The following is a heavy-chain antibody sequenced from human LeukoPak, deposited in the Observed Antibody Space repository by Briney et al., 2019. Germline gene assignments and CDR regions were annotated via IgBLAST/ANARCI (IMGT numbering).Heavy chain of an antibody. V-gene: IGHV3-49*04. D-gene: IGHD2-8*01. CDR1: GFTFGDYA. J-gene: IGHJ6*03. CDR2: IRSKAYGGTT. Sequence: PGGSLRLSCTASGFTFGDYAMSWVRQAPGKGLEWVGFIRSKAYGGTTEYAASVKGRFTISRDDSKSNAYLQMNSLKTEDTAVYYCTRVSGYCTNGVCFLSYYYMDVWGKGTTVTVSS. CDR3: TRVSGYCTNGVCFLSYYYMDV.